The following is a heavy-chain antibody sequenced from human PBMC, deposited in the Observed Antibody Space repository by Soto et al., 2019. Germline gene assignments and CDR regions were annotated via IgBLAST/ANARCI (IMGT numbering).Heavy chain of an antibody. CDR1: GGSMSSYY. V-gene: IGHV4-59*08. Sequence: SETLSLTCTVSGGSMSSYYWSWIRQPPGKGLEWIGYIYYSGRINYNPSLKSRVTISVDTSKNQFSLKLSSVTAADTAVYYCASHCGSYPDDWFAPSGQGTLVTGSS. J-gene: IGHJ5*02. D-gene: IGHD1-26*01. CDR2: IYYSGRI. CDR3: ASHCGSYPDDWFAP.